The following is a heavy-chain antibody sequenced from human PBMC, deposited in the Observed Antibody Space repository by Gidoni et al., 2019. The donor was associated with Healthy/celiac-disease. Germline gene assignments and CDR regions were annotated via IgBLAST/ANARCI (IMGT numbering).Heavy chain of an antibody. CDR2: ICYDGSNK. Sequence: QVQLVESGGGVVQPGRSLRLSCPAPGLPVSRYGLHWVRQAPGKGPERVAVICYDGSNKYYADSVKGRFTISRDNSKNTLYLQMNSLRAEDTAVYYCARDRGGCSSTSCYLGYYYYYMDVWGKGTTVTVSS. J-gene: IGHJ6*03. CDR3: ARDRGGCSSTSCYLGYYYYYMDV. D-gene: IGHD2-2*01. CDR1: GLPVSRYG. V-gene: IGHV3-33*08.